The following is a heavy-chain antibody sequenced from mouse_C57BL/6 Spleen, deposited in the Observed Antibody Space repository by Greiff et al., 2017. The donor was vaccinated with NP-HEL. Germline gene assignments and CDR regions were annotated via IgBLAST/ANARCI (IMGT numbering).Heavy chain of an antibody. CDR3: ASDYSNYVGAMDY. V-gene: IGHV1-82*01. CDR2: IYPGDGDT. Sequence: QVQLQQSGPELVKPGASVKISCKASGYAFSSSWMNWVKQRPGKGLEWIGRIYPGDGDTNYNGTFKGKATLTADKSSSTAYMQLSSLTSEDSAVYFCASDYSNYVGAMDYWGQGTSVTVSS. D-gene: IGHD2-5*01. CDR1: GYAFSSSW. J-gene: IGHJ4*01.